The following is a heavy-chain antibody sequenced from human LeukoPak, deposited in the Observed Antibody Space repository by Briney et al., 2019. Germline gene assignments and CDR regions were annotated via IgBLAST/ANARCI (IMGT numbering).Heavy chain of an antibody. D-gene: IGHD3-10*01. V-gene: IGHV4-39*07. CDR3: ASNYYGSGSLDY. CDR2: ISYSGST. CDR1: GGSISSRDYY. Sequence: SETLSLTCTVSGGSISSRDYYWGWIRQPPGKGLEWIGSISYSGSTYYNPSLKSRVTISVDTSKNQFSLKLSSVTAADTAVYYCASNYYGSGSLDYWGQGNLVTVSS. J-gene: IGHJ4*02.